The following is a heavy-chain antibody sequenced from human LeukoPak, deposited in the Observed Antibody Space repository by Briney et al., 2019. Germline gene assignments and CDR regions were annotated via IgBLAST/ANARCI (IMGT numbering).Heavy chain of an antibody. CDR1: GYSISSGYY. J-gene: IGHJ4*02. CDR3: ASRTMVRGVN. CDR2: IYHSGST. Sequence: SSETLSLTCAVSGYSISSGYYWGWIRQPPGKGLEWIGSIYHSGSTYYNPSLKSRVTISVDTSKNQFSLKLSSVTAADTAVYYCASRTMVRGVNWGQGTLVTVPS. V-gene: IGHV4-38-2*01. D-gene: IGHD3-10*01.